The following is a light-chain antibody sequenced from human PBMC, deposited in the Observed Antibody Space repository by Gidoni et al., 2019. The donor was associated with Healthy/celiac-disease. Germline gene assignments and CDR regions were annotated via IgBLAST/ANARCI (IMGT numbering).Light chain of an antibody. CDR2: YAS. CDR3: QQRSNWPPYT. Sequence: EIVLTQSPATLSMSPGETATLSCRASQSVSSYLAWYQQKPGQAPRLLIYYASNSATGIPARFSGSGSGTDFTLTISSLEPEDFAVYYCQQRSNWPPYTFGQGTKLEIK. V-gene: IGKV3-11*01. J-gene: IGKJ2*01. CDR1: QSVSSY.